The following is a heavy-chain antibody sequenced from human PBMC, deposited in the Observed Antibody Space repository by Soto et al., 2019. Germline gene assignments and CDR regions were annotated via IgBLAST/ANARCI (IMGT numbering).Heavy chain of an antibody. Sequence: QVQLQESGPGLVKPSQTLSLTCTVSGGSISSGGYYWSWIRQHPGKGLEWIGYIYYSGSTYYNPSLKSRVTISVDTSKNQFTLKLSSVTAADTAVYYCARDSPDYYGSGSYWIVDYWGQGTLVNVSS. V-gene: IGHV4-31*03. CDR2: IYYSGST. D-gene: IGHD3-10*01. CDR3: ARDSPDYYGSGSYWIVDY. CDR1: GGSISSGGYY. J-gene: IGHJ4*02.